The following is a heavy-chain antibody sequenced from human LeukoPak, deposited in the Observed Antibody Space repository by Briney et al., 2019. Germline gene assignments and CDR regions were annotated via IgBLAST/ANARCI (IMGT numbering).Heavy chain of an antibody. CDR1: GFTFSSYG. Sequence: PGGSLRLSCAASGFTFSSYGMSWVRQAPGKGLEWVSAISGSGGSTYYADSVKGRFTISRDNSKNTLYLQMNSLRAEDTAVYYCARNPKAGTVTHPNYYYYMDVWGKGTTVTVSS. V-gene: IGHV3-23*01. J-gene: IGHJ6*03. D-gene: IGHD6-13*01. CDR3: ARNPKAGTVTHPNYYYYMDV. CDR2: ISGSGGST.